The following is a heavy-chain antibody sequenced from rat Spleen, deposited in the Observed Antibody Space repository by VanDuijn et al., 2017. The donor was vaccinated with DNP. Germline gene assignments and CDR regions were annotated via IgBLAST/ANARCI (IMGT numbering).Heavy chain of an antibody. CDR1: GNSITSNY. Sequence: EVQLQESGPGLLKPSQSLSLTCSVTGNSITSNYWGWIRKFPGNKMEWIGYISFNGITSYNPSLKSRISITRDTSRNQFFLQVISVTPEDTATYYCARMHYGCDNWGQGVMVTVSS. D-gene: IGHD1-11*01. J-gene: IGHJ2*01. CDR3: ARMHYGCDN. V-gene: IGHV3-1*01. CDR2: ISFNGIT.